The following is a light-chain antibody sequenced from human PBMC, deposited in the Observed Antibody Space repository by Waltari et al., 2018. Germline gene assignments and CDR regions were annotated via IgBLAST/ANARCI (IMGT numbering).Light chain of an antibody. CDR1: QSISTY. V-gene: IGKV1-39*01. CDR3: QQSYSTLYT. CDR2: AAS. J-gene: IGKJ2*01. Sequence: DIQMTQSPSSLSASVGDSVPITCRSSQSISTYLKWYQQKPGKAPKLLIYAASSLQSGVPSRFSGSRSGTDFTLTISSLQPEDFATYYCQQSYSTLYTFGQGTKLEIK.